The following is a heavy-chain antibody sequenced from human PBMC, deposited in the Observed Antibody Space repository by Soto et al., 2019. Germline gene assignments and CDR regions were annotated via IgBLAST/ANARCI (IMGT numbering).Heavy chain of an antibody. J-gene: IGHJ4*02. CDR2: IVVGSGHT. D-gene: IGHD2-15*01. CDR3: AADSRYCSGGNCEDY. V-gene: IGHV1-58*02. Sequence: QMQLVQSGPEVKKPGTSVKVSCKASGFTFTSSAMQWVRQARGQRLEWIGWIVVGSGHTNYAQKFQERVTITRDMSTSTAYMELSSLRSEDTAVYYCAADSRYCSGGNCEDYWGREPWSPSPQ. CDR1: GFTFTSSA.